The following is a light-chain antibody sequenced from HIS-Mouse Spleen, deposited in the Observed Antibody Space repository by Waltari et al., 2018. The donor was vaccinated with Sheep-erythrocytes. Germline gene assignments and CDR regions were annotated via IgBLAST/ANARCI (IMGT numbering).Light chain of an antibody. CDR2: EGS. CDR3: CSYAGSSTPWV. V-gene: IGLV2-23*01. Sequence: QSALTKPASVSGSPGHSITISCTGTSSDVGGYNLVSWYQQHPGKAPKLMIYEGSKRPSGVSNRFSGSKSGNTASLTISGLQAEDEADYYCCSYAGSSTPWVFGGGTKLTVL. J-gene: IGLJ3*02. CDR1: SSDVGGYNL.